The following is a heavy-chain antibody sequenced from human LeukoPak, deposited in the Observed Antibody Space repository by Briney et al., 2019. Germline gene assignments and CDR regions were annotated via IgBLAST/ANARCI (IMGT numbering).Heavy chain of an antibody. CDR3: AKQLVNWYFDL. J-gene: IGHJ2*01. V-gene: IGHV3-21*01. CDR2: ISSSSSYI. D-gene: IGHD5-18*01. CDR1: GFTFSSYS. Sequence: PGGSLRLTCAASGFTFSSYSMNWVRQAPGKGLEWVSSISSSSSYIYYADSVKGRFTISRDNAKNSLYLQMNSLRAEDTAVYYCAKQLVNWYFDLWGRGTLVTVSS.